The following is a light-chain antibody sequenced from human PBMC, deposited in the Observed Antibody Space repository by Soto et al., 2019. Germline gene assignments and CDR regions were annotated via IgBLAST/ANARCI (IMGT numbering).Light chain of an antibody. J-gene: IGKJ4*01. Sequence: IVMTQSPLSLPVTPGEPASISCRSSRSILSSNGYNYLDWYVQRPGQSPQLLIYLASKRASGVPDRFSGSCSGTDFTLKISRVEAEDVVFYYCMQALTTPLTFGGGTKVEIK. CDR1: RSILSSNGYNY. V-gene: IGKV2-28*01. CDR2: LAS. CDR3: MQALTTPLT.